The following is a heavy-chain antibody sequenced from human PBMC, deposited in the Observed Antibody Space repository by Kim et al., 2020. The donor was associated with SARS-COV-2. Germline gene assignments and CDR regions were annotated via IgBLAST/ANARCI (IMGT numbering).Heavy chain of an antibody. CDR3: AKRVDSDIGGPIDY. Sequence: GGSLRLSCAXSGFTFSSYAMSWVRQAPGKGLEWVSAISGSGGSTYYADSVKGRCTISRDNSKNTLYLQMNSLRAEDTAVYYCAKRVDSDIGGPIDYWGQGTLVTVSS. CDR1: GFTFSSYA. V-gene: IGHV3-23*01. CDR2: ISGSGGST. J-gene: IGHJ4*02. D-gene: IGHD3-16*01.